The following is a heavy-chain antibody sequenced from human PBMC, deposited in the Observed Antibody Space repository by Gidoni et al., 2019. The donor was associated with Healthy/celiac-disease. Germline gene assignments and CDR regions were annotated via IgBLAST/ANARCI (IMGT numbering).Heavy chain of an antibody. D-gene: IGHD6-19*01. J-gene: IGHJ4*02. CDR3: SKDPVAGSDYFDY. V-gene: IGHV3-23*01. CDR2: ISGSGGST. Sequence: EVQLLESGGGLVQPGGSLRLSCAASGFTLRSYDMSWVRPAPGKGREWVSAISGSGGSTYYADSVTVRFTISRYNSNNTLYLQMNSLRAVDTAVYYCSKDPVAGSDYFDYWGQGTLVTVSS. CDR1: GFTLRSYD.